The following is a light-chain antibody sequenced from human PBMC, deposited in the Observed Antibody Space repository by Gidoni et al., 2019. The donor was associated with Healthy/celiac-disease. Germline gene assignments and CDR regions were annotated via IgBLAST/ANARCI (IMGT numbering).Light chain of an antibody. J-gene: IGKJ2*02. CDR2: DAS. Sequence: LQMTPSPSTLSASVGDRVTITCRASQSISSWLAWYQQKPGKAPKLLIYDASSLESGVPSRFSGSGSGTEFTLTISSLQPDDFATYYCQQYNSYSSTFGQGTKLEIK. CDR1: QSISSW. V-gene: IGKV1-5*01. CDR3: QQYNSYSST.